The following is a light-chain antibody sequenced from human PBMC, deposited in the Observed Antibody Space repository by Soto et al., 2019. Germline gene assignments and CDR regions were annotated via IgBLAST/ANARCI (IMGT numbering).Light chain of an antibody. V-gene: IGKV1-6*01. CDR1: HGIGND. CDR3: LQNYNYPRT. Sequence: AIQMTQSPSSLSASVGDRVTITCRASHGIGNDLAWYQQKPGKALKLLIYAASSLQGGVPSRFSGSGSGTDFTLTISSLQPEDFATYYCLQNYNYPRTFGQGTKVDIK. CDR2: AAS. J-gene: IGKJ1*01.